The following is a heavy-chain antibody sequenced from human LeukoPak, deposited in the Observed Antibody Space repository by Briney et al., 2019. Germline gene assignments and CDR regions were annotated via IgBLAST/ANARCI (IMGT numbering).Heavy chain of an antibody. V-gene: IGHV1-69*04. CDR3: ARDGGRTRMWFDP. D-gene: IGHD3-16*01. CDR2: IIPILGIA. CDR1: GGTFSSYA. Sequence: ASVKVSCKASGGTFSSYAISWVRQAPRQGLEWMGRIIPILGIANYAQKFQGRVTITADKSTSTAYMELSSLRSEDTAVYYCARDGGRTRMWFDPWGQGTLVTVSS. J-gene: IGHJ5*02.